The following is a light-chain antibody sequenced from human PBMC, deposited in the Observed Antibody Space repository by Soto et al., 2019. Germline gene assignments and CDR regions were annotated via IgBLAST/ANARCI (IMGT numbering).Light chain of an antibody. Sequence: IQLTQSPSSLSASVGDRVTITCRASQGISSHLAWYQQKPGKAPKLLIYAASTLQTGVPSRFSGGGSGTEFTLTISSLQPDDFATYYCQQYNSYSWTFGQGTKVDIK. CDR1: QGISSH. V-gene: IGKV1-9*01. CDR2: AAS. CDR3: QQYNSYSWT. J-gene: IGKJ1*01.